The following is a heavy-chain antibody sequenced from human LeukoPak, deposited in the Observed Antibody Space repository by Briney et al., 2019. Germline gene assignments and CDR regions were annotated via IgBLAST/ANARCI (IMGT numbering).Heavy chain of an antibody. J-gene: IGHJ4*02. CDR3: AREQGLVGGYSYGYDS. D-gene: IGHD5-18*01. CDR2: IYYRGST. Sequence: SETLSLTCTVSGGSIRSHYWSWIRRPPGKGPEWIGNIYYRGSTNYNPSLKSRVTISVDTSKNQFSLKLSSVTAVDMAVYYCAREQGLVGGYSYGYDSWGQGTLVTVSS. CDR1: GGSIRSHY. V-gene: IGHV4-59*11.